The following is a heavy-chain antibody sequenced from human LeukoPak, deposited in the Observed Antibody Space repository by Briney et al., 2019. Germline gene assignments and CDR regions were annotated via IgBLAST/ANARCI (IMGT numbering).Heavy chain of an antibody. CDR3: AKDRGDLYYFDY. Sequence: GGSLRLSCAASGFTFSTYSMNWVRQAPGKGLECVSSISSSGAYIYYADSVKGRFTISRDNAKNSLYLQMNSLRAEDTALYYCAKDRGDLYYFDYWGQGTLVTVSS. D-gene: IGHD7-27*01. CDR1: GFTFSTYS. CDR2: ISSSGAYI. V-gene: IGHV3-21*04. J-gene: IGHJ4*02.